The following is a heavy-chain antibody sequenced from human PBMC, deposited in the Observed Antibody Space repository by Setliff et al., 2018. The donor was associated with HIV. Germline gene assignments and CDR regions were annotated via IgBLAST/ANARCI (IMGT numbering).Heavy chain of an antibody. J-gene: IGHJ3*01. CDR1: GFSITTTGGG. CDR3: AHRRGYYDSSGYYIVGAFDV. V-gene: IGHV2-5*02. Sequence: SGPTLVNPTQTLTLTCKFSGFSITTTGGGVGWVRQPPGKALEWLAVIYWDDDKRYSPSLKSRLTITKDTSKNQVVLKMTTMDPVDTGTYYCAHRRGYYDSSGYYIVGAFDVWGQGTQVTVSS. CDR2: IYWDDDK. D-gene: IGHD3-22*01.